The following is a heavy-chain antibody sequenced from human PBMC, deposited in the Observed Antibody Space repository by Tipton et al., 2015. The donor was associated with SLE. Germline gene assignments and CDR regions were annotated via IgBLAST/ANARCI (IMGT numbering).Heavy chain of an antibody. D-gene: IGHD2-2*01. V-gene: IGHV5-51*03. J-gene: IGHJ6*03. Sequence: QLVQSGAEVKKPGESLKISCKHPDYRFHSYWFGWVRQTAGKGLEWIGIIYAGDSDTRYSPSFEGQVTISVDKSVSTASLQWTRVKASDTAVYFCARLGTRGYYYMDLWGKGTTVIVS. CDR1: DYRFHSYW. CDR2: IYAGDSDT. CDR3: ARLGTRGYYYMDL.